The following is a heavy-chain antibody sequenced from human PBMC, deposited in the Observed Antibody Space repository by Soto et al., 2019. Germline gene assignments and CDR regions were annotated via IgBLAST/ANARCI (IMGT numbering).Heavy chain of an antibody. Sequence: QVQLQESGPGLVKPSQTLSLTCTVYGGSLSSGGYYWSWVRQHPGKGLEWIGYIYYSGSTYYNPSLKSRVNMSVDPFKNQFSLKLSSVTAADTAVYYCARGFYTVTNWFDPWGQGTLVTVSS. V-gene: IGHV4-31*03. CDR2: IYYSGST. D-gene: IGHD4-17*01. CDR1: GGSLSSGGYY. CDR3: ARGFYTVTNWFDP. J-gene: IGHJ5*02.